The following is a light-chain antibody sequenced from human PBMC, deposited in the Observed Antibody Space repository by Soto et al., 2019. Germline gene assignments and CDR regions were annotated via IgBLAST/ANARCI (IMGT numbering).Light chain of an antibody. CDR3: QQSYSATVT. V-gene: IGKV1-39*01. CDR1: QSISSF. Sequence: DIQMTQSPSSLSASVGDRVTITCRASQSISSFLNWYQQKSGKAPRLLIYSTSTLQRVVPSRFSGSGSGTDFTLIISSPQPEDFATYYCQQSYSATVTFGQGTRVEF. J-gene: IGKJ1*01. CDR2: STS.